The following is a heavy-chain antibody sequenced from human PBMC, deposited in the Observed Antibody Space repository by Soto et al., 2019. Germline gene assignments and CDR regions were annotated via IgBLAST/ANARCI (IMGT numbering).Heavy chain of an antibody. D-gene: IGHD6-13*01. CDR3: ARGGIAAAGTDDAFDI. CDR2: INPSGGST. J-gene: IGHJ3*02. CDR1: GYTFTSYY. V-gene: IGHV1-46*01. Sequence: SVKVSCKASGYTFTSYYMHWVRQAPGQGLEWMGIINPSGGSTSYAQKFQGRVTMTRDTSTSTVYMELSSLRSEDTAVYYCARGGIAAAGTDDAFDIWGQGTMVTVSS.